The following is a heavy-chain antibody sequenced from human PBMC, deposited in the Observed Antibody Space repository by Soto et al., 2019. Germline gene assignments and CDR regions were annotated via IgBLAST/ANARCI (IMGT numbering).Heavy chain of an antibody. CDR1: GGSISSYY. CDR3: ARLGGVPAAMPAGVRRYYYYYMDV. J-gene: IGHJ6*03. V-gene: IGHV4-59*08. D-gene: IGHD2-2*01. Sequence: SETLSLTCTVSGGSISSYYWSWIRQPPGKGLEWIGYIYYSGSTNYNPSLKSRVTISVDTSKNQFSLKLSSVTAADTAVYYWARLGGVPAAMPAGVRRYYYYYMDVWGKGTTVTVSS. CDR2: IYYSGST.